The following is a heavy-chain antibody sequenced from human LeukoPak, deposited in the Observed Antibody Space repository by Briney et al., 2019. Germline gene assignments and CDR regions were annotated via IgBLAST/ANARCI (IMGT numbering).Heavy chain of an antibody. CDR2: IIPILGIA. CDR3: ARVGMDTYYYDSSGYLDDAFDI. Sequence: ASVKVSCKASGGTFSSYAISWVRQASGQGLEWMGRIIPILGIANYAQKFQGRVTITADKSTSTAYMELSSLRSEDTAVYYCARVGMDTYYYDSSGYLDDAFDIWGQGTMVTVSS. J-gene: IGHJ3*02. D-gene: IGHD3-22*01. V-gene: IGHV1-69*04. CDR1: GGTFSSYA.